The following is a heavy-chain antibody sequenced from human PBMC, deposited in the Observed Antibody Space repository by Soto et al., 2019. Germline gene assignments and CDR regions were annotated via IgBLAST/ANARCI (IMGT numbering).Heavy chain of an antibody. V-gene: IGHV4-34*01. Sequence: SETLSLTCAVYGGSFSGYYWSWIRQPPGKGLEWIGEINHSGSTNYNPSLKSRVTISVDTSRDQFSLKLSSVTAADTAVYYCARVPIVGATIGGYFDYWGQGTLVTVSS. D-gene: IGHD1-26*01. CDR3: ARVPIVGATIGGYFDY. J-gene: IGHJ4*02. CDR2: INHSGST. CDR1: GGSFSGYY.